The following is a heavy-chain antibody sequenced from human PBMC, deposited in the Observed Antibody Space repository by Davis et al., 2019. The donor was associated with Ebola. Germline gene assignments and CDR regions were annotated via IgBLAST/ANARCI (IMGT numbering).Heavy chain of an antibody. CDR2: IYYSGST. V-gene: IGHV4-59*12. J-gene: IGHJ5*02. CDR1: GGTISPYY. D-gene: IGHD2-2*01. Sequence: PSETLSLTCTVSGGTISPYYLSWIRQPPGKGLEWIGNIYYSGSTNYNPSLKSRVTISVDTSKNQFSLKLSSVTAADTAVYYWARGQIVVVPAAPSWGQGTLVTVSS. CDR3: ARGQIVVVPAAPS.